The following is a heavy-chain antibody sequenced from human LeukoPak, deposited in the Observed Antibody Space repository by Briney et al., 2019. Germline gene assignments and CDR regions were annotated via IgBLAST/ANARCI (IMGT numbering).Heavy chain of an antibody. CDR3: ARVQAARPPSGYYYYMDV. Sequence: ASVKVSCKASGYTFTSYDINWVRQATGQGLGWMGWMNPNSGNTGYAQKFQGRVTITRNTSISTAYMELSSLRSEDTAVYYCARVQAARPPSGYYYYMDVWGKGTTVTVSS. D-gene: IGHD6-6*01. CDR2: MNPNSGNT. J-gene: IGHJ6*03. V-gene: IGHV1-8*03. CDR1: GYTFTSYD.